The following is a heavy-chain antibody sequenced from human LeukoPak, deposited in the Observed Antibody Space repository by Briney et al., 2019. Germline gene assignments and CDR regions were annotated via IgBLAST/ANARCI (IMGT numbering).Heavy chain of an antibody. J-gene: IGHJ4*02. CDR1: GYTFTTYY. D-gene: IGHD3-9*01. CDR2: INPSGGST. CDR3: ARESRLSFLTGYRH. V-gene: IGHV1-46*01. Sequence: ASVKVSCKTSGYTFTTYYIHWVRQAPGQGLEWMGIINPSGGSTSYAQKFQGRVPMTRDMYTSTVYMELSSLRSEDTAVYYCARESRLSFLTGYRHWAQGTLVTVSP.